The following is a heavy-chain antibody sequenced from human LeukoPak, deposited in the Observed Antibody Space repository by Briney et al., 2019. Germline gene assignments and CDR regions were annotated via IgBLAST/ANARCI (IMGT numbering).Heavy chain of an antibody. CDR1: GDSMSYYY. D-gene: IGHD3-22*01. CDR3: VTYYYGSSAPKRNY. Sequence: SETLSLTCFVSGDSMSYYYWNWIRQPPGKGLEWIGYIYYSGSTTYNPSLRSRVTISGDTSKKQFSLKLSSVTAADTAVYYCVTYYYGSSAPKRNYWGQGILVTVSS. V-gene: IGHV4-59*12. CDR2: IYYSGST. J-gene: IGHJ4*02.